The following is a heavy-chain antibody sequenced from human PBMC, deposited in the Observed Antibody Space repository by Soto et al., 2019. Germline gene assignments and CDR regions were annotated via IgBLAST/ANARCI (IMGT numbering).Heavy chain of an antibody. Sequence: GASVKVSCKASGYTFTSYGISWVRQAPGQGLEWMGWISVYNGNTNYAQKLQGRVTMTTDTSTSTAYMELRSLRSDDTAVYYCARVYDFWSGYSNPFDYWGQGTPVTV. CDR2: ISVYNGNT. J-gene: IGHJ4*02. CDR1: GYTFTSYG. CDR3: ARVYDFWSGYSNPFDY. D-gene: IGHD3-3*01. V-gene: IGHV1-18*01.